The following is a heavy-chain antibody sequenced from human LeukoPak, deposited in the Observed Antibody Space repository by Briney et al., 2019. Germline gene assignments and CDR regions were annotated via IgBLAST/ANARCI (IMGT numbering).Heavy chain of an antibody. Sequence: GGSLRLSCAASGFTFSSYAMTWVRQAPGKGLEWVSAISGSGGSTYYADSVKGRFTTSRDNSKNTLYLQVNSLRAEDTAVYYCAKGVAVAERSYFFDYWGQGTLVTVSS. J-gene: IGHJ4*02. CDR1: GFTFSSYA. D-gene: IGHD6-19*01. CDR3: AKGVAVAERSYFFDY. V-gene: IGHV3-23*01. CDR2: ISGSGGST.